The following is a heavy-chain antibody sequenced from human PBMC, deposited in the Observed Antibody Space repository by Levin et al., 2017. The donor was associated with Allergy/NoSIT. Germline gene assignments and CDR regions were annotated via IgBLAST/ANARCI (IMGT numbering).Heavy chain of an antibody. CDR3: ARCDYYYYYYMDV. Sequence: GESLKISCQGSGYSFTSYWIGWVRQMPGKGLEWMGIIYPGDSDTRYSPSFQGQVTISADKSISTAYLQWSSLKASDTAMYYCARCDYYYYYYMDVWGKGTTVTVSS. J-gene: IGHJ6*03. CDR1: GYSFTSYW. V-gene: IGHV5-51*01. CDR2: IYPGDSDT.